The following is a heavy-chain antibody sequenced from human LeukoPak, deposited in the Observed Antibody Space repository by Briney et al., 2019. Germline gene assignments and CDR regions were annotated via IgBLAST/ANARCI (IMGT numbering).Heavy chain of an antibody. V-gene: IGHV3-23*01. CDR1: GFTFNSYA. Sequence: GGALRLSCAASGFTFNSYAMSWVRQAPGKGLEWVSDINGSGSRTYYVDSVKGRFTISRDNSKNTLYLQMNSLRAEDTAVYYCAKSLLRPAYWGQGTLVTVSS. D-gene: IGHD3-3*01. J-gene: IGHJ4*02. CDR3: AKSLLRPAY. CDR2: INGSGSRT.